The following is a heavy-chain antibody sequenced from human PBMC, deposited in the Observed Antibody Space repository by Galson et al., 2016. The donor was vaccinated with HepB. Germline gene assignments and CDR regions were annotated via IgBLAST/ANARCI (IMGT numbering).Heavy chain of an antibody. CDR1: GYSLTSYW. CDR3: ARHGLAARPVASGMDV. J-gene: IGHJ6*02. CDR2: IYPGDSKT. D-gene: IGHD6-6*01. V-gene: IGHV5-51*01. Sequence: QSGAEVKKPGESLKISCQSSGYSLTSYWIAWVRQMPGKGLEWMGIIYPGDSKTRYNPSFQGQVTFSVDKSIRTAYLQWTSLKASDTAMYYCARHGLAARPVASGMDVWGQGTTVIVSS.